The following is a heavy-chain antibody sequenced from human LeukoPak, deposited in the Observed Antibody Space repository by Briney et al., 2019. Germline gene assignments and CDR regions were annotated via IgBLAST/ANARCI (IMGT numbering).Heavy chain of an antibody. CDR3: ARARRSTVTGYYYMDV. Sequence: GGFLRLSCAASGFTFSSYWMSWVRQAPGKGLEWVANIRQDGSDTYYVDSVRGRFTISRDNAQNSLYLQMNSLRAEDTAVYYCARARRSTVTGYYYMDVWGKGTTVTVSS. CDR1: GFTFSSYW. D-gene: IGHD4-11*01. J-gene: IGHJ6*03. V-gene: IGHV3-7*01. CDR2: IRQDGSDT.